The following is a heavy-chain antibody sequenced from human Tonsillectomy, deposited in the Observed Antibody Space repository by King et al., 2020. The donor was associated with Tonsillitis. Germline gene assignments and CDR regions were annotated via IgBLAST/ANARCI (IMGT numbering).Heavy chain of an antibody. J-gene: IGHJ4*02. V-gene: IGHV5-51*03. CDR3: GRPADDYVPFNY. CDR1: GYSFTSFW. Sequence: VQLVESGAEVKRPGDSLKISCKGSGYSFTSFWSGWVRQLPGQGLEWMGIIYPGDSDTRYSPSFQGQVTISADKSTRTAYLQWSSLKASDTAMYYCGRPADDYVPFNYWGQGTLVTVSS. CDR2: IYPGDSDT. D-gene: IGHD3-16*01.